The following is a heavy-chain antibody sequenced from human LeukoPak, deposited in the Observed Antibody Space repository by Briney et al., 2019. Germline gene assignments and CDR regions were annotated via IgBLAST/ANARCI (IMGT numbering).Heavy chain of an antibody. Sequence: GGSLRLSCAASGFTFSSYAMSWVRQAPGKGLEWVSSIGSSGDTTYYAGSVKGRFTISRDNSKNTLYLQMDSLRVEDTAVYYCAKEGRWLQSTSFDYWGQGTLVTVSS. J-gene: IGHJ4*02. CDR3: AKEGRWLQSTSFDY. CDR2: IGSSGDTT. CDR1: GFTFSSYA. V-gene: IGHV3-23*01. D-gene: IGHD5-24*01.